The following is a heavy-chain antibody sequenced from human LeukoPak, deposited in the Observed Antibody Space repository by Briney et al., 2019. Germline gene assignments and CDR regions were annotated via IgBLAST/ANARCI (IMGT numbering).Heavy chain of an antibody. J-gene: IGHJ4*02. Sequence: GGSLRLSCAASGFTFSSYSMNWVRQAPGKGLEWVSSISSSSSYIYYADSVKGRFTISRDNAKNSPYLQMNSLRAEDTAVYYCAKDPTMIVVVIPDYWGQGTLVTVSS. V-gene: IGHV3-21*04. D-gene: IGHD3-22*01. CDR1: GFTFSSYS. CDR2: ISSSSSYI. CDR3: AKDPTMIVVVIPDY.